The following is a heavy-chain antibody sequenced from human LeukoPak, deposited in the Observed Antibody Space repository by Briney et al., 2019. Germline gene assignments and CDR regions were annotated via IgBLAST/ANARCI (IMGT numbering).Heavy chain of an antibody. V-gene: IGHV4-4*07. J-gene: IGHJ5*02. CDR2: IYTSGST. Sequence: SETLSLTCTVSGGSISYYYWSWMRQPAGKRLEWIGRIYTSGSTNYNPSLKSRVTISVDKSKNQFSLKMSSVTAADTAVYYCARDRLISVAGNWFDPWGQGTLVAVSS. D-gene: IGHD6-19*01. CDR3: ARDRLISVAGNWFDP. CDR1: GGSISYYY.